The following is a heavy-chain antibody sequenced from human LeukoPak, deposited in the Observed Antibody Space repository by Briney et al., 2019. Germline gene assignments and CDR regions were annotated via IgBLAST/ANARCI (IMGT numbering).Heavy chain of an antibody. D-gene: IGHD3-9*01. J-gene: IGHJ3*01. CDR2: MSYDGSVK. CDR1: GFTFGLHG. Sequence: GGALRLSCVASGFTFGLHGMHWVRQAAGRGREGVALMSYDGSVKDYVDSVKGRFTISRDNSKNTLSLQMNSLRPEDTALYYCARDGDSLRYFGLSLNDAFDFWGRGTMVTVSS. CDR3: ARDGDSLRYFGLSLNDAFDF. V-gene: IGHV3-30*03.